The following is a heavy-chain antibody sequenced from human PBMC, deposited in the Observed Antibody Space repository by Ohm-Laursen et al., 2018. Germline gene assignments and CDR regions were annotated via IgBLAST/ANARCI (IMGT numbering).Heavy chain of an antibody. CDR2: INPKTGGT. J-gene: IGHJ4*02. Sequence: ASVKVSCNASGYTFTGYYMHWVRQAPGQGLEWMGWINPKTGGTDYAPKFQGRFTLTIDTSISTGFMELSRLTSDDTAVYFCARDEPVTMVRGASDFWGQGTLVTVSS. D-gene: IGHD3-10*01. V-gene: IGHV1-2*02. CDR1: GYTFTGYY. CDR3: ARDEPVTMVRGASDF.